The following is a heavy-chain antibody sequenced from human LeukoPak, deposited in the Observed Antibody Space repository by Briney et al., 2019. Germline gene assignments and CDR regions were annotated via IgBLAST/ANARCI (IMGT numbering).Heavy chain of an antibody. Sequence: GESLKISCKGSGYSFTNYWIGWVRPMPGKGLEWMGIIYPGDSDTRNSPSFQGQVTISADKSISTAYLQWSSLKASDTAMYYCARLSGIVGVNDAFDIWGQGTMVTVSS. D-gene: IGHD1-26*01. J-gene: IGHJ3*02. CDR3: ARLSGIVGVNDAFDI. CDR1: GYSFTNYW. V-gene: IGHV5-51*01. CDR2: IYPGDSDT.